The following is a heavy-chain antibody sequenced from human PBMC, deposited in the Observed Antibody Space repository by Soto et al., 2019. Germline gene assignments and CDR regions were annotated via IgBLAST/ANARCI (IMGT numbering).Heavy chain of an antibody. J-gene: IGHJ6*03. CDR3: ARDREDIVVLVAATENYYSYYYMDV. CDR1: GGTFSSYT. CDR2: IIPILGIA. Sequence: SVKVSCKASGGTFSSYTISWVRQAPGQGLEWMGRIIPILGIANYAQKFQGRVTITADKSTSTAYMELSSLRSEDTAVYYCARDREDIVVLVAATENYYSYYYMDVWGKGTTVTVSS. D-gene: IGHD2-15*01. V-gene: IGHV1-69*04.